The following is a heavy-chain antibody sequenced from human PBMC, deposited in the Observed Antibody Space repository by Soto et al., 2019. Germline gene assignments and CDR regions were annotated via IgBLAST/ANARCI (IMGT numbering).Heavy chain of an antibody. V-gene: IGHV3-7*05. CDR1: GITSRSFW. J-gene: IGHJ4*02. Sequence: EGQLVQSGGGLVQPGGSLRLSCVGSGITSRSFWMGWVRQAPGKGLEWVANIKEDASQKNYVDSVRGRFTISRDTATISLYLQMYRLRPEDTAVYYRTRDQFWGQGTLLTVSS. CDR3: TRDQF. CDR2: IKEDASQK.